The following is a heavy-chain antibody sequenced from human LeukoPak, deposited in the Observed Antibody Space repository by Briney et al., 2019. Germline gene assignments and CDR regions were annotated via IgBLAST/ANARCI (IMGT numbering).Heavy chain of an antibody. CDR3: ASSRSGSYFLFDY. Sequence: GGSLRLSCAASEFIFSGYWMNWVRQAPGKGLEWVANIKQDGSEKQYVDSVRGRFTISRDNAKNSLYLQMNSLRVEDTAVYYCASSRSGSYFLFDYWGQGTLVTVSS. V-gene: IGHV3-7*01. J-gene: IGHJ4*02. D-gene: IGHD3-10*01. CDR2: IKQDGSEK. CDR1: EFIFSGYW.